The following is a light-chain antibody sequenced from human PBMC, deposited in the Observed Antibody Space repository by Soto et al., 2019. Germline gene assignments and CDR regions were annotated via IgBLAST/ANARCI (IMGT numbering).Light chain of an antibody. Sequence: DIQITRSPYTLSASVGYRLTITCRASQSISSWLAWYQQKPGTAPKLLIYKASSLESGVPSRFSGSGSGTEFTLTISSLQPDDFATYYCQQDVTAFPSFGQGGKV. CDR1: QSISSW. V-gene: IGKV1-5*03. CDR3: QQDVTAFPS. J-gene: IGKJ1*01. CDR2: KAS.